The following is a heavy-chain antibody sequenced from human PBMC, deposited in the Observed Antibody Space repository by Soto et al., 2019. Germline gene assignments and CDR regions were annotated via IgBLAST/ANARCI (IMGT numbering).Heavy chain of an antibody. V-gene: IGHV4-59*01. D-gene: IGHD3-22*01. CDR2: IYYSAST. Sequence: PSETLSLTCTVSGGSISSYYWSWIRQPPGKGLEWIGYIYYSASTNYNPSLKSRVTISVDTSKNQFSLKLSSVTAADTAVYYCARGGSSGYYYLYYFDYWGQGTLVTVSS. CDR1: GGSISSYY. CDR3: ARGGSSGYYYLYYFDY. J-gene: IGHJ4*02.